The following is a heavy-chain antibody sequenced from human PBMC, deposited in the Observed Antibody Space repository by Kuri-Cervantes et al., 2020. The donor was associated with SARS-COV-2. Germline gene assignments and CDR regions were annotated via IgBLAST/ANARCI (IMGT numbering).Heavy chain of an antibody. J-gene: IGHJ1*01. CDR2: IYHSGST. V-gene: IGHV4-30-2*01. Sequence: SETLSLTCTVSGGSISSGGYYWSWIRQPPGKGLEWIGYIYHSGSTYYNPSLKSRVTISVDRSKNQFSLKLSSVTAADTAVYYCAKVYGDIVVVPAAKYFQHWGQGTLVTVSS. CDR1: GGSISSGGYY. CDR3: AKVYGDIVVVPAAKYFQH. D-gene: IGHD2-2*01.